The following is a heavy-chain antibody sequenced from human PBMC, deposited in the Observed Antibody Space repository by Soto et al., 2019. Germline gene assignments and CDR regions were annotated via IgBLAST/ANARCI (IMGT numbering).Heavy chain of an antibody. CDR3: ARDPGYSSSPRDFDY. V-gene: IGHV3-30-3*01. CDR1: GFTFSSNA. J-gene: IGHJ4*02. Sequence: QVQLVESVGGVVQPGRSLRLSCAASGFTFSSNAMHWVRQAPGKGLEWVAVISYDGSDRNYPDSVKGRFTISRDNSKKTVYLEMTSLRGEDTAVYYCARDPGYSSSPRDFDYWGQGTLVTVSS. CDR2: ISYDGSDR. D-gene: IGHD6-13*01.